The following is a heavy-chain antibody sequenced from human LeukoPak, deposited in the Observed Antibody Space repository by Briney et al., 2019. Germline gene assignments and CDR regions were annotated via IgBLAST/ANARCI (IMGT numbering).Heavy chain of an antibody. Sequence: GASVKVSCKASGYTFTGYYMHWVRQAPGRGLEWMGRINPNSGGTNYAQKFQGRVTMTRDTSISTAYMELSRLRSDDTAVYYCARDYCGGDCFPDYWGQGTLVTVSS. CDR2: INPNSGGT. CDR1: GYTFTGYY. CDR3: ARDYCGGDCFPDY. V-gene: IGHV1-2*06. J-gene: IGHJ4*02. D-gene: IGHD2-21*02.